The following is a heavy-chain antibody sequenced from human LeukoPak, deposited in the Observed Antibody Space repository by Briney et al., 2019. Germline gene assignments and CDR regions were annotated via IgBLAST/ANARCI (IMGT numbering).Heavy chain of an antibody. V-gene: IGHV4-31*01. CDR3: ASGLYGSGSYYRQGPYYYYYGMDV. Sequence: PSQTLSLTCTVSGGSISSGGYYWSWIRQHRGKGLEWIGYIYYSGSTYHPPSLNSPVTISVDTSKHQFSLKLSSVTAADTAVYYCASGLYGSGSYYRQGPYYYYYGMDVWGQGTPVTVSS. D-gene: IGHD3-10*01. CDR1: GGSISSGGYY. J-gene: IGHJ6*02. CDR2: IYYSGST.